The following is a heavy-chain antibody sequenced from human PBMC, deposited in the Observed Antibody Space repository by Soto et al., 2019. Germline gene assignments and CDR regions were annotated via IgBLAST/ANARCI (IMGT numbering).Heavy chain of an antibody. D-gene: IGHD4-17*01. Sequence: ASVKVSCKAYGYTFSSYGLSWVRQAPGQGLEWMGWISAYSGNTFYTQRFKGRLTMATDTSTGTAYMELSSLRSEDTAVYYCAKSSYGDLDYWG. CDR3: AKSSYGDLDY. J-gene: IGHJ4*01. CDR2: ISAYSGNT. CDR1: GYTFSSYG. V-gene: IGHV1-18*01.